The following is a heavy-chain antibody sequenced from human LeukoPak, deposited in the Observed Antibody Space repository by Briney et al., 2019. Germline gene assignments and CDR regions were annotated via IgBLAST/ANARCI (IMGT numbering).Heavy chain of an antibody. Sequence: GRSLRLSCAASRFTFSSYGMHWVRQAPGKGLEWVSHIGGSVNNIYYADSVKGRFTISRDNAKESVYLQMNSLRDEDTAVYYCVRESGHYSDNSGFYPWGQGTLVTVSS. CDR1: RFTFSSYG. D-gene: IGHD3-22*01. J-gene: IGHJ5*02. CDR3: VRESGHYSDNSGFYP. CDR2: IGGSVNNI. V-gene: IGHV3-48*02.